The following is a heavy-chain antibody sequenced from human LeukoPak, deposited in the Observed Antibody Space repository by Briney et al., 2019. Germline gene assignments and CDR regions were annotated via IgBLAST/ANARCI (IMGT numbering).Heavy chain of an antibody. CDR1: GFTFSSYG. D-gene: IGHD4-23*01. Sequence: KPGGSLRLSCAASGFTFSSYGMNWVRQAPGKGLEWVASISSSSSYIYYADSVKGRSTISRDNAKNSLYLQMNSLRAEDTALYYCAREETTVVSPDGGDHYAFDIWAQGTMVPVFS. CDR3: AREETTVVSPDGGDHYAFDI. CDR2: ISSSSSYI. J-gene: IGHJ3*02. V-gene: IGHV3-21*01.